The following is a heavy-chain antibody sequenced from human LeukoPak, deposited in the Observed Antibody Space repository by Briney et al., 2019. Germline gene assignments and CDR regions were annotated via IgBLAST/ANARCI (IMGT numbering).Heavy chain of an antibody. CDR1: GYSFTSYC. CDR2: IDPSDSYT. V-gene: IGHV5-10-1*01. J-gene: IGHJ5*02. D-gene: IGHD3-10*01. Sequence: GESLQIPGKGSGYSFTSYCSSWVRKMPGKGLEWMGRIDPSDSYTNYSPSFQGHVTISADKSISTAYLQWSSLKASDTAMYYCARHGSYMVRGVIIKRTWFDPWGRGNVDTVSS. CDR3: ARHGSYMVRGVIIKRTWFDP.